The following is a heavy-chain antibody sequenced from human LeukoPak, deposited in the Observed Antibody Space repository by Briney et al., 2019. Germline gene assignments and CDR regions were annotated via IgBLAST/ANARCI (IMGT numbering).Heavy chain of an antibody. CDR1: GFTFSSYA. Sequence: GGSLRLSCAASGFTFSSYAMSWVRQAPGKGLEWVSAISGSGGSTYYADSVKGRFTISRDNSKNTLYLQMNSLRAEDTALYYCAKPPHCSSTSCYFEYYMDVWGKGTTVTVSS. CDR2: ISGSGGST. J-gene: IGHJ6*03. V-gene: IGHV3-23*01. CDR3: AKPPHCSSTSCYFEYYMDV. D-gene: IGHD2-2*01.